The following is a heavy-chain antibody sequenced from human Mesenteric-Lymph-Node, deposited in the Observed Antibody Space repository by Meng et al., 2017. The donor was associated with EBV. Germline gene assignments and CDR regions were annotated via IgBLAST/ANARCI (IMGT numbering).Heavy chain of an antibody. CDR2: VSGSDTTR. V-gene: IGHV3-11*01. CDR3: ARDPAPYSSSGFCDY. D-gene: IGHD6-6*01. J-gene: IGHJ4*02. Sequence: VQLVESGGGLVKPGGSLRLSCAASGFTFSDYYMSWIRQAPGKGLEWVSYVSGSDTTRYYADSVKGRFTISRDNAKNSLYLQMNSLRAEDTAVYYCARDPAPYSSSGFCDYWGQGTLVTVSS. CDR1: GFTFSDYY.